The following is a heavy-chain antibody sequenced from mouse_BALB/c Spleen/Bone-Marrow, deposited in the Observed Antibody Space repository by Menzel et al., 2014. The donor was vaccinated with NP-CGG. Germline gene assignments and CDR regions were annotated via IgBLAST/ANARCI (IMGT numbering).Heavy chain of an antibody. D-gene: IGHD2-10*02. Sequence: QVQLKESGPGLLKPSQTLSLTCSFSGFSLSTSGMGVGWIRQPSGKELEWLAHIWRDDDKYYNPSLKSRLTISKDTSRNQVFLKITSVDTADTATCYCARVPYANYAAFWGQGTLVTVSA. CDR3: ARVPYANYAAF. J-gene: IGHJ3*01. V-gene: IGHV8-8*01. CDR1: GFSLSTSGMG. CDR2: IWRDDDK.